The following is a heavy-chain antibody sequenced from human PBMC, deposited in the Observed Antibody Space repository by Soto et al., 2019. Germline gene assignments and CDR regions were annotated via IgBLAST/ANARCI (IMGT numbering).Heavy chain of an antibody. V-gene: IGHV4-34*01. CDR2: INHSGST. J-gene: IGHJ6*03. Sequence: PSETLSLTCAVYGGSFSGYYWSWIRQPPGKGLEWIGEINHSGSTNYNPSLKSRVTISVDTSKNQFSLNLRSVTAADTAVYYCARTNRPYYYYYMDVWGQGTTVTVSS. CDR1: GGSFSGYY. CDR3: ARTNRPYYYYYMDV.